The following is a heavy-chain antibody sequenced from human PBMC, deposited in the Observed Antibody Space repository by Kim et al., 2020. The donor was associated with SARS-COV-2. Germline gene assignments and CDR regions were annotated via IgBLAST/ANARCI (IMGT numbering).Heavy chain of an antibody. Sequence: GGSLRLSCEASGFIFRSFGMHWVRQVPGEGLVWVARISDDGNTTNYADSVMGRFTISRDAARNTLCLQMNSLRGDDTAVYYCGRDLIGRSAYWGQGTLVT. CDR3: GRDLIGRSAY. CDR1: GFIFRSFG. V-gene: IGHV3-74*01. J-gene: IGHJ4*02. D-gene: IGHD1-26*01. CDR2: ISDDGNTT.